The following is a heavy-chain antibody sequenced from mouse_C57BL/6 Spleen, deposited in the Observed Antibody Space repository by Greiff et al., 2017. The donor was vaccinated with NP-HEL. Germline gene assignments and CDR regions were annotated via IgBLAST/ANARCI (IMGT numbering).Heavy chain of an antibody. CDR2: IHPSDSDT. J-gene: IGHJ4*01. CDR1: GYTFTSYW. D-gene: IGHD2-1*01. CDR3: SIGSDYGNYEDAMDY. Sequence: QVQLQQPGAELVKPGASVKVSCKASGYTFTSYWMHWVKQRPGQGLEWIGRIHPSDSDTNYNQKFKGKATLTVDKSSSTAYMQLSSLTSEDSAVYYWSIGSDYGNYEDAMDYWGQGTSVTVAS. V-gene: IGHV1-74*01.